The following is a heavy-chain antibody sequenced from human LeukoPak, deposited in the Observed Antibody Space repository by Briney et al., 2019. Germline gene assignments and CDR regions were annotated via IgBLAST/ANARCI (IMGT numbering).Heavy chain of an antibody. Sequence: SETLSLTCTVSGGSISRYYWTWIRQPPGKGLEWIGYIYYSGSTKYNPSLKSRVTISVDTSKNQFSLKLSSVTAADTAVYYCARDQYDTGAFDIWGQGTMVTVSS. D-gene: IGHD3-22*01. V-gene: IGHV4-59*01. CDR3: ARDQYDTGAFDI. CDR1: GGSISRYY. J-gene: IGHJ3*02. CDR2: IYYSGST.